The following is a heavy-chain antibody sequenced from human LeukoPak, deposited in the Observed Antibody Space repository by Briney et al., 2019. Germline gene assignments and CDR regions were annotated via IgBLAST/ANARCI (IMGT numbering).Heavy chain of an antibody. J-gene: IGHJ6*03. Sequence: GGSLRLSCAASGFTFDDYAMHWVRQAPGKGLEWVSGISWNSGSIGYADSVKGRFTISRDNAKNTLYLQMNSLRAEDTALYYCAKDTVKVTTIRRVPHYMDVWGKGTTVTISS. CDR3: AKDTVKVTTIRRVPHYMDV. D-gene: IGHD5-12*01. V-gene: IGHV3-9*01. CDR2: ISWNSGSI. CDR1: GFTFDDYA.